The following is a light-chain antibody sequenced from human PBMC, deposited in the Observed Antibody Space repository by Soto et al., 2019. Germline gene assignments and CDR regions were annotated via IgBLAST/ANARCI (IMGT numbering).Light chain of an antibody. Sequence: QSALTQPRSVSGSPGQSVAVSCTGTSSDVGGYNYVSWYQQHPGRAPKLLIYDVSERPSGVPDRFSGSKSGYTASLTISGLQAEDEADYYCCSYAGTNVLIFGGWTKLTVL. CDR2: DVS. CDR3: CSYAGTNVLI. J-gene: IGLJ2*01. CDR1: SSDVGGYNY. V-gene: IGLV2-11*01.